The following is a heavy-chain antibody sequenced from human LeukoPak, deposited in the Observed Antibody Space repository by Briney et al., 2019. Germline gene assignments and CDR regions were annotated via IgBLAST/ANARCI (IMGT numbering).Heavy chain of an antibody. J-gene: IGHJ3*02. Sequence: PSETLSLTCTVSGASISSGSYYWNWIRQPAGKGLEWIGRIYTGGTTEYSPSLKSRVTISLDTSRNQFSLKLSSVTAADTAVYYCARDGAGLDRPGGYDAFDIWGQGTMVTVSS. D-gene: IGHD3-16*01. CDR1: GASISSGSYY. CDR3: ARDGAGLDRPGGYDAFDI. V-gene: IGHV4-61*02. CDR2: IYTGGTT.